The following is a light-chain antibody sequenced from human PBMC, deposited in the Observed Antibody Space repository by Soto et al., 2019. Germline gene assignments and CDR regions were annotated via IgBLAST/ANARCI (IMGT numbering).Light chain of an antibody. CDR3: LQDISYPRT. CDR2: GAS. V-gene: IGKV1-6*01. CDR1: QGIRTD. J-gene: IGKJ1*01. Sequence: AVQLTQSPSSLSASVGDRVTITCRASQGIRTDLGWYQQSPGKAPKVLIVGASTLQSGVPSRFSGSGSGTDFTLTISSLQPEDSATYYCLQDISYPRTFGQGTKVDIK.